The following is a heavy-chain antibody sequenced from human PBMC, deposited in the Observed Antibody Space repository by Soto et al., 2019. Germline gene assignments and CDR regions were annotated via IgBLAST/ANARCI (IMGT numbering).Heavy chain of an antibody. Sequence: PGGSLRLSCAASGFTFSNYAISWVRQAPGKGLEWVSSISGSGGSTYYADSVKGRFTISRDNSKNTLYLQMNSLRAEDTAVYYCAKDRSGKRTYYYDSSGYLFDYWGQGTLVTVSS. CDR2: ISGSGGST. J-gene: IGHJ4*02. V-gene: IGHV3-23*01. CDR1: GFTFSNYA. D-gene: IGHD3-22*01. CDR3: AKDRSGKRTYYYDSSGYLFDY.